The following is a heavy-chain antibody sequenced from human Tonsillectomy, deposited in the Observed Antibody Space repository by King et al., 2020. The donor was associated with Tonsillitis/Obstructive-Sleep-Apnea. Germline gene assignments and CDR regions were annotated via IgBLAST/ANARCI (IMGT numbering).Heavy chain of an antibody. J-gene: IGHJ6*03. CDR3: ARLGCSSTSCFGDYYYYMDV. Sequence: QLQESGPGLVKPSETLSLTCTVSGGSISSYYWSWIRQPPGKGLEWIGYIYYSGSTNYNPSLKSRVTISVDTSKNQFSLKLSSVTAADTAVYYCARLGCSSTSCFGDYYYYMDVWGKGTTVTVSS. D-gene: IGHD2-2*01. CDR2: IYYSGST. V-gene: IGHV4-59*01. CDR1: GGSISSYY.